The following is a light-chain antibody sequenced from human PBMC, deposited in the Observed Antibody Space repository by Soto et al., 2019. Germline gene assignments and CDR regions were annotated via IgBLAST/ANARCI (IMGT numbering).Light chain of an antibody. CDR3: SSYTSSSTLN. Sequence: QSVLTQPASVSGSPGQSITISCTGTSSDVGGYNYVSWYQQHPGKAPKLMIYEVSNRPSGVSNRFSGSKSGNTASLTISGLQAEDEADYYFSSYTSSSTLNFGGGTKLTVL. J-gene: IGLJ2*01. CDR1: SSDVGGYNY. V-gene: IGLV2-14*01. CDR2: EVS.